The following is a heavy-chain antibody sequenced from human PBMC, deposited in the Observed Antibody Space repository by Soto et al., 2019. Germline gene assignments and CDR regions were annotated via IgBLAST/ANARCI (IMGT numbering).Heavy chain of an antibody. CDR2: IWYDGSNK. CDR1: GFTFSSYG. V-gene: IGHV3-33*01. J-gene: IGHJ4*02. D-gene: IGHD3-16*02. CDR3: ARGLLPFGGVIVWFDY. Sequence: GSLRLSCAASGFTFSSYGMHWVRQAPGKGLEWVAVIWYDGSNKYYADSVRGRFTISRDNSKNTLYLQMNSLRAEDTAVYYCARGLLPFGGVIVWFDYWGQGTLVTVSS.